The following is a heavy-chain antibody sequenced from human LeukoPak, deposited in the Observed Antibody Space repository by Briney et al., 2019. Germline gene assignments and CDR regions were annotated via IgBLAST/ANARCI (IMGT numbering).Heavy chain of an antibody. CDR2: TSTGGGDT. Sequence: GGALPTSFAAPGFPFYSYALSWGRPGPGEGAGWGSSTSTGGGDTYYADSVKGRFTISRDNSKNTLYLQMNSLRAEDTAVYYCVKDQFSGNGIYDPFDIWGQGTMVTV. CDR1: GFPFYSYA. CDR3: VKDQFSGNGIYDPFDI. D-gene: IGHD5-12*01. V-gene: IGHV3-23*01. J-gene: IGHJ3*02.